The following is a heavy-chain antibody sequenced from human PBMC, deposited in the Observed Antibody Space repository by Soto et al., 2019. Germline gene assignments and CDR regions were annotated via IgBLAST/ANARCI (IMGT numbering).Heavy chain of an antibody. Sequence: SETLSLTCTVSGGSVNTAPYHWSWIRQSPRNGLEWIGNIYYTGSTNYNPSFESRVAISLDTSNNQFSLRLTSLTAADTAVYFCARDHHSYYDTSGYYPYFDFWGQGTLVT. J-gene: IGHJ4*02. V-gene: IGHV4-61*01. CDR3: ARDHHSYYDTSGYYPYFDF. D-gene: IGHD3-22*01. CDR2: IYYTGST. CDR1: GGSVNTAPYH.